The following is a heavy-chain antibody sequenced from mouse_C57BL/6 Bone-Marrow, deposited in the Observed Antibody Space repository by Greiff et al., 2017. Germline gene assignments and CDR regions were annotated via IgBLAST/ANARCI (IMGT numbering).Heavy chain of an antibody. D-gene: IGHD2-4*01. CDR2: IYPSDSYT. J-gene: IGHJ4*01. V-gene: IGHV1-59*01. CDR1: GYTFTSYW. CDR3: YYDCYYYYAMDY. Sequence: QVQLQQPGAELVRPGTSVKLSCKASGYTFTSYWMHWVKQRPGQGLEWIGVIYPSDSYTNYNQKFKGKATLTVDTSSSTAYMQLSSLTSEDSAVYRCYYDCYYYYAMDYWGQGTSVTVSS.